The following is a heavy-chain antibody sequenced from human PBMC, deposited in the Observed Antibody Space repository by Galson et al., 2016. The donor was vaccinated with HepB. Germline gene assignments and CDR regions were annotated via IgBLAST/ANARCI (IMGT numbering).Heavy chain of an antibody. Sequence: SLRLSCADSGFRFNSFWMSWVRQAQGRGLEWVANIKQDGSEKYYVDSVKGRFTISRDNSKNTLFLTLNSLRPEDTAVYYCARRRAPGRMAAGFDYWGQGTLVTVSS. V-gene: IGHV3-7*03. CDR1: GFRFNSFW. J-gene: IGHJ4*02. CDR2: IKQDGSEK. CDR3: ARRRAPGRMAAGFDY. D-gene: IGHD6-25*01.